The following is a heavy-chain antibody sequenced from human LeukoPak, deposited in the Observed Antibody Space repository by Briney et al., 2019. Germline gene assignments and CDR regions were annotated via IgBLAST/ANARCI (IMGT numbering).Heavy chain of an antibody. CDR1: GGSISSYY. CDR3: ARERSSGWYGYYFDY. D-gene: IGHD6-19*01. V-gene: IGHV4-4*07. Sequence: PSETLSLTRTVSGGSISSYYWSSIRQPAGKGLGWIGRIYTSGSTNYNPSLKSRVTMSVDTSKNQFALKLSSVTAADTAGYYCARERSSGWYGYYFDYWGQGTLVTVSS. CDR2: IYTSGST. J-gene: IGHJ4*02.